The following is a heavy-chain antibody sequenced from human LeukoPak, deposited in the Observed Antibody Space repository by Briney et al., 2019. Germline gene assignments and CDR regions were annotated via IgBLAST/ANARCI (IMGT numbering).Heavy chain of an antibody. CDR3: ARELVRYYGTSHFDY. Sequence: TSETLSLTCTVSGGSISSGDYYWSWIRQPAGKGLEWIGRIYTSGSTNYNPSLKSRVTISVDTSKNQFSLKLSSVTAADTAVYYCARELVRYYGTSHFDYWGQGTLVTVSS. D-gene: IGHD3-9*01. J-gene: IGHJ4*02. CDR1: GGSISSGDYY. CDR2: IYTSGST. V-gene: IGHV4-61*02.